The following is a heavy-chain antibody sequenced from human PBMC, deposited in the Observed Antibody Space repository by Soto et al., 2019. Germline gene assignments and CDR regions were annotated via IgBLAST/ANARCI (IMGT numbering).Heavy chain of an antibody. D-gene: IGHD3-22*01. V-gene: IGHV1-69*13. CDR2: IIPIFGTA. CDR3: ARARRGYYDSSGYYSFDY. Sequence: ASVKVSCKASGGTLSSYAISWVRQAPGQGLEWMGGIIPIFGTANYAQKFQGRVTITADESTSTAYMELSSLRSEDTAVYNCARARRGYYDSSGYYSFDYWGQGTLVTVSS. J-gene: IGHJ4*02. CDR1: GGTLSSYA.